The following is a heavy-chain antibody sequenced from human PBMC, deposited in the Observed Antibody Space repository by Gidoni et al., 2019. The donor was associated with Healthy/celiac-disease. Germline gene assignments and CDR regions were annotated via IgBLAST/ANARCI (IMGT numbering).Heavy chain of an antibody. Sequence: QVQLVQSGAEVKKPGSSVQVSCKASGGTFSSYAISWVRQAPGQGLEWMGRIIPILGIANYAQKFQGRVTITADKSTSTAYMELSSLRSEDTAVYYCASEEVTAAFDYWGQGTLVTVSS. CDR1: GGTFSSYA. V-gene: IGHV1-69*04. D-gene: IGHD2-21*02. CDR2: IIPILGIA. J-gene: IGHJ4*02. CDR3: ASEEVTAAFDY.